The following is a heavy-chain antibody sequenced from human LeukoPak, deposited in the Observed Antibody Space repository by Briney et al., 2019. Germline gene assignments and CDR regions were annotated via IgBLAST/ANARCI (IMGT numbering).Heavy chain of an antibody. CDR2: IYPGDSDT. CDR1: GYSFTSYW. Sequence: GESLKISCKGSGYSFTSYWIGWVRQMPGKGLEWMGIIYPGDSDTRYNPSFQGQVTISADKSISTAYLQWSSLKASDTAMYYCARQRTERITMVRGVIVDYWGQGTLVTVSS. D-gene: IGHD3-10*01. CDR3: ARQRTERITMVRGVIVDY. J-gene: IGHJ4*02. V-gene: IGHV5-51*01.